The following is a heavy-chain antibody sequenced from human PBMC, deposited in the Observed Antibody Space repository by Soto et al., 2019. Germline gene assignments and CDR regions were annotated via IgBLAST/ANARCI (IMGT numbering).Heavy chain of an antibody. CDR1: RFTSGYHA. D-gene: IGHD1-26*01. CDR2: ISSNGENT. Sequence: GGSLRLSCAASRFTSGYHAMNWVRQAPGKGLEWVSTISSNGENTYYADSVKGRFTISRDNSKNTLYLQMNSLRAEDTAVYYCANGRLELPFDYWGQGTLVTVSS. CDR3: ANGRLELPFDY. V-gene: IGHV3-23*01. J-gene: IGHJ4*02.